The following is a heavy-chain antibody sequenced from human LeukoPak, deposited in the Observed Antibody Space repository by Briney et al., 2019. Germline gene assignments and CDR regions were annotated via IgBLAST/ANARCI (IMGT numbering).Heavy chain of an antibody. CDR2: IKHDESEK. V-gene: IGHV3-7*03. CDR3: AKVTSITIFGVVSYYFDY. CDR1: GFSFNSDW. Sequence: GGSLRLSCAASGFSFNSDWMDWVRQAPGKGLEWVANIKHDESEKNYLDSVKGRFTISRDNAQNSLYLQMNGLRAEDTAVYYCAKVTSITIFGVVSYYFDYWGQGTLVTVSS. J-gene: IGHJ4*02. D-gene: IGHD3-3*01.